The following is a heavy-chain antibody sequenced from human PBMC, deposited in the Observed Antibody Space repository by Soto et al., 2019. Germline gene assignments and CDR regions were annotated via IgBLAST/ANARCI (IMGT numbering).Heavy chain of an antibody. J-gene: IGHJ4*02. CDR2: ISASGGTT. D-gene: IGHD3-22*01. CDR1: GFTFSTSA. CDR3: AKCNGYPYYFDY. V-gene: IGHV3-23*01. Sequence: EVQLSESGGGLVQPGGSLRLSCAASGFTFSTSAMSWVRQAPGKGLEWVSGISASGGTTDYVDSVQGRFTISRDNSKNTLYLQMNSLRAEDTAVYYCAKCNGYPYYFDYWGQGSLVTVSS.